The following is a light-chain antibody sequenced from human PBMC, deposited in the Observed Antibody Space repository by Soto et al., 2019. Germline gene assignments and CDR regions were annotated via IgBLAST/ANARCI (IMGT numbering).Light chain of an antibody. CDR2: KAS. CDR1: QTISSW. V-gene: IGKV1-5*03. CDR3: QQYNSYWT. J-gene: IGKJ1*01. Sequence: QMTQSPSTLSGSVGDRVTITCRASQTISSWLAWYQQKPGKAPKLLIYKASTLKSGVPSRFSGSGSGTEFTLTISSLQPDDFATYYCQQYNSYWTFGQGTTVDIK.